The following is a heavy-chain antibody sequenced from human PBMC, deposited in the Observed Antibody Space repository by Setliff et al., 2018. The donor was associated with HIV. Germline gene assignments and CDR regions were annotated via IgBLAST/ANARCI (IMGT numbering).Heavy chain of an antibody. Sequence: LSLTCTVSGGSISSYYWSWIRQPPGKGLEWIGYIYYSGSTNYNPSLKSRVTISVDTSKNQFSLKLSSVTAADTAVYYCARERITMVRGVNWFDPWGQGTLVTVSS. CDR3: ARERITMVRGVNWFDP. D-gene: IGHD3-10*01. CDR2: IYYSGST. CDR1: GGSISSYY. J-gene: IGHJ5*02. V-gene: IGHV4-59*12.